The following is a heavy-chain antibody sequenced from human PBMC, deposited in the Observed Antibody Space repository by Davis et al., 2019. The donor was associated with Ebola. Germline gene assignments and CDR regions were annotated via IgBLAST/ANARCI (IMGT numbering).Heavy chain of an antibody. Sequence: SETLSLTCAVYGGSFSGYYWSWIRQPPGKGLEWIGEINHSGSTNYNPSLKSRVTISVDTSKNQFSLKLSSVTAADTAVYYCARDLGDFWSGYSLGLNWFDPWGQGTLVTVSS. V-gene: IGHV4-34*01. J-gene: IGHJ5*02. D-gene: IGHD3-3*01. CDR2: INHSGST. CDR1: GGSFSGYY. CDR3: ARDLGDFWSGYSLGLNWFDP.